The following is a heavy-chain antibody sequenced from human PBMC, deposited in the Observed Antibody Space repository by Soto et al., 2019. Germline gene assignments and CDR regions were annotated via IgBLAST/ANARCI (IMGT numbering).Heavy chain of an antibody. D-gene: IGHD2-21*01. V-gene: IGHV3-23*01. J-gene: IGHJ3*01. CDR3: ASDFRGGAGAYDL. Sequence: EVQLLESGGGLVQPGGSLRLSCAASGFSFSTHAMNWVRQAPGKGLEWVSIVNDVADTTYYAESVKGRFTISRDNSKKTLYLQMDSVRGEDTAVYYCASDFRGGAGAYDLWGQGTAVTVSS. CDR1: GFSFSTHA. CDR2: VNDVADTT.